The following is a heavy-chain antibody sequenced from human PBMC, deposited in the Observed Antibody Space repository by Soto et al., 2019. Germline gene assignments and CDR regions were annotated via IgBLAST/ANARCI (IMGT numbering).Heavy chain of an antibody. J-gene: IGHJ3*02. CDR3: AALPFYCSSTSCYLFPASDAFDI. CDR1: GFTFTSSA. CDR2: IVVGSGNT. D-gene: IGHD2-2*01. Sequence: ASVKVSCKASGFTFTSSAMQWVRQARGQRLEWIGWIVVGSGNTNYAQKFQERVTITRDMSTSTAYMELSSLRSEDTAVYYCAALPFYCSSTSCYLFPASDAFDIWGQGTMVTVSS. V-gene: IGHV1-58*02.